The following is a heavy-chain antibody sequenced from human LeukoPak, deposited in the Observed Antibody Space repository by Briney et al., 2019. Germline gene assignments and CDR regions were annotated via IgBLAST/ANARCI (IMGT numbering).Heavy chain of an antibody. Sequence: GGSLRLSCAASGFTFSSYAMSWVRQAPGKGLEWVSAISGSGGSTYYADSVKGRFTISRDNSKNTLYLQMNSLRAEDTAVYYCAKDIGRTVVKSGFDYWGQGTLVTVSS. CDR3: AKDIGRTVVKSGFDY. CDR1: GFTFSSYA. J-gene: IGHJ4*02. V-gene: IGHV3-23*01. CDR2: ISGSGGST. D-gene: IGHD4-23*01.